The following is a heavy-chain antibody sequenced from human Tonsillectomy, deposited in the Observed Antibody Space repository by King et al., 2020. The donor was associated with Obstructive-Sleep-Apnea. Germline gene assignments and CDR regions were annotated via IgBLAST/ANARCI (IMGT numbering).Heavy chain of an antibody. CDR1: GFTFSSCA. V-gene: IGHV3-23*04. D-gene: IGHD3-10*01. Sequence: VQLVESGGGLIQPGTSLRLSCAASGFTFSSCAMSWVRQSPGKGLEWVSSISGSGHETYYADSVMGQFTIFRDISKNTLSLQMNSLRAEDTAVYFCVKGENDYGPGTDLVSLIKWGQGTLVTVSS. CDR2: ISGSGHET. CDR3: VKGENDYGPGTDLVSLIK. J-gene: IGHJ4*02.